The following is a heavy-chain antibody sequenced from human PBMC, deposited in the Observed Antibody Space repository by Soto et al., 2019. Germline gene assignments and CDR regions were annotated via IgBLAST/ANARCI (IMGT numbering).Heavy chain of an antibody. CDR2: IYYNGNT. CDR1: GGSISSYY. Sequence: SETLSLTCTVSGGSISSYYWSWIRQPPGKGLEWIGYIYYNGNTNYNPSLRSRVTISVDTSKNQLSLKVTSVAAADTAVYYCARNVDTARAYYFDYWGQGTLVTVSS. V-gene: IGHV4-59*01. CDR3: ARNVDTARAYYFDY. D-gene: IGHD5-18*01. J-gene: IGHJ4*02.